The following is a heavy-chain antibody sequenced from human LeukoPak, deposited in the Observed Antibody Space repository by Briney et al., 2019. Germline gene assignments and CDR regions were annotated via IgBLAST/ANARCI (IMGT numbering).Heavy chain of an antibody. CDR3: ARHDTAMATDYGMDV. D-gene: IGHD5-18*01. V-gene: IGHV3-11*01. Sequence: KAGGSLRLSGAASGFTFSDYYMSWIRQAPGKGLEWVSYISSRGSTIYYADSVKGRFTISRDNAKNSLYPQMNSLRAEDTAVYYCARHDTAMATDYGMDVWGQGTTVTVSS. CDR1: GFTFSDYY. J-gene: IGHJ6*02. CDR2: ISSRGSTI.